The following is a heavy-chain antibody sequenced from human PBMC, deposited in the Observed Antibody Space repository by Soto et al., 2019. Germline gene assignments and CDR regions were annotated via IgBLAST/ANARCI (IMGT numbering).Heavy chain of an antibody. V-gene: IGHV4-34*01. J-gene: IGHJ4*02. CDR3: ARGLRAYYDSSGYYYVTTTCFDY. CDR2: INHSGST. CDR1: GGSFSDYY. D-gene: IGHD3-22*01. Sequence: PSETLSLTCAVYGGSFSDYYWNWIRQPPGKGLEWIGEINHSGSTNYNPSLKSRVTISVDTSKNQFSLKLSSVTAADTAVYYCARGLRAYYDSSGYYYVTTTCFDYWGQGTLVTVSS.